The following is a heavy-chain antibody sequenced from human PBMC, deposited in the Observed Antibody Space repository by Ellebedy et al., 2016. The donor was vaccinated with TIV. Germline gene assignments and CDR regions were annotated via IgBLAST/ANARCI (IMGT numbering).Heavy chain of an antibody. CDR1: GYTLTELS. J-gene: IGHJ6*02. CDR2: FDPEDGET. D-gene: IGHD1-1*01. Sequence: AASVKVSCKVSGYTLTELSMHWVRQAPGKGLEWMGGFDPEDGETIYAQKFQGRVTMTEDTSTDTAYMELSSLRSEDTAVYYCATPPAQLERHGYYYGMDVWGQGTTVTVSS. V-gene: IGHV1-24*01. CDR3: ATPPAQLERHGYYYGMDV.